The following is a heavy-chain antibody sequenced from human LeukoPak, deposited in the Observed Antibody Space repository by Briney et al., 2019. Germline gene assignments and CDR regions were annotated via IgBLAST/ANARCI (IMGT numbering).Heavy chain of an antibody. D-gene: IGHD6-13*01. CDR1: GYTFIGYY. V-gene: IGHV1-46*01. Sequence: RASVKVSCKASGYTFIGYYMHWVRQAPGQGLEWMGIINPSGGSTSYAQKFQGRVTMTRDMSTSTVYMELSSLRSEDTAVYYCARVKRAGIAAAGPPTDAFDIWGQGTMVTVSS. CDR2: INPSGGST. CDR3: ARVKRAGIAAAGPPTDAFDI. J-gene: IGHJ3*02.